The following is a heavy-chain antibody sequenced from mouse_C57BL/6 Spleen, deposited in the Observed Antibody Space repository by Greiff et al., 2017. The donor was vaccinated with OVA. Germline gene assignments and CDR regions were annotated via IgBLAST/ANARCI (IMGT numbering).Heavy chain of an antibody. D-gene: IGHD2-4*01. CDR2: INPNNGGT. CDR1: GYTFTDYN. Sequence: EVQLQQSGPELVKPGASVKMSCKASGYTFTDYNMHWVKQSHGKSLEWIGYINPNNGGTSYNQKFKGKATLTVNKSSSTAYMELRSLTSEDSAVYYCARKGYYDYDGYAMDYWGQGTSVTVSS. V-gene: IGHV1-22*01. CDR3: ARKGYYDYDGYAMDY. J-gene: IGHJ4*01.